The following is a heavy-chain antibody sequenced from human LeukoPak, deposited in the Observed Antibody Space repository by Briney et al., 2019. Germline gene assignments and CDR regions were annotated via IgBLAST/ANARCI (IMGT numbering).Heavy chain of an antibody. CDR1: GFTFSSYW. Sequence: PGGSLRLSCAASGFTFSSYWMHWVRQAPGKGLVLVSRINSHGSSTSYADPVKGRFTISRDNAKNTLYLRMNSLRAEDTAVYYCARGRREYSYTRITVAGGSSDYWGQGTLVTVSS. CDR3: ARGRREYSYTRITVAGGSSDY. D-gene: IGHD6-19*01. CDR2: INSHGSST. J-gene: IGHJ4*02. V-gene: IGHV3-74*01.